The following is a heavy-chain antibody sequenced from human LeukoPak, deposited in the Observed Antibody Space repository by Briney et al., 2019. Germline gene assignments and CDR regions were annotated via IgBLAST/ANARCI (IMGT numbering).Heavy chain of an antibody. CDR1: GGSISTYY. CDR2: IYYSGST. CDR3: ARGGRLYYYYMDV. D-gene: IGHD3-10*01. V-gene: IGHV4-59*01. J-gene: IGHJ6*03. Sequence: SETLSLACTVSGGSISTYYWSWIRQPPGKGLEWIGYIYYSGSTNYIPSLRSRVTTSVDTSKNQFSLKLSSVTAADTAVYYCARGGRLYYYYMDVWGKGTTVTVSS.